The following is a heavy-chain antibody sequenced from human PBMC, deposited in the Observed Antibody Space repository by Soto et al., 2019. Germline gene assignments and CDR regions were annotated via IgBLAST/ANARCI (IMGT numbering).Heavy chain of an antibody. V-gene: IGHV2-26*01. CDR2: IFSNDEK. CDR3: ARIRSYDFWSGYSDWGMDV. D-gene: IGHD3-3*01. J-gene: IGHJ6*02. CDR1: GFSLSNARMG. Sequence: TLTLTCTVSGFSLSNARMGVSWIRQPPGKALEWLAHIFSNDEKSYSTSLKSRLTISKDTSKSQVVLTMTNMDPVDTATYYCARIRSYDFWSGYSDWGMDVWGQGTTVTVSS.